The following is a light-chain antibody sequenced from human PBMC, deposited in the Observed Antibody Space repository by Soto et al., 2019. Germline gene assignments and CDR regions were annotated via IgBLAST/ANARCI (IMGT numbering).Light chain of an antibody. J-gene: IGKJ5*01. CDR3: QQYGSSYT. Sequence: EIVLTQSPGTLSLSPCERATLSWRASQSVSSSYLAWYQQKPGQAPRLLIYGASSRATGIPDRFSGSGSGTDFTLTISRLEPEDFAVYYCQQYGSSYTFGQGTRLENK. V-gene: IGKV3-20*01. CDR2: GAS. CDR1: QSVSSSY.